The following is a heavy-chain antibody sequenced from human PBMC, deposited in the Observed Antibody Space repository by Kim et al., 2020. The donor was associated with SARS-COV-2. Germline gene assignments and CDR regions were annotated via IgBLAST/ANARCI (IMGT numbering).Heavy chain of an antibody. D-gene: IGHD3-3*01. CDR3: ARDQKLE. V-gene: IGHV1-2*02. Sequence: PNRGGTNYAQEFQGRVTMTRDTSISTAYMELSRLRSDDTAVYYCARDQKLEWGQGTLVTVSS. CDR2: PNRGGT. J-gene: IGHJ4*02.